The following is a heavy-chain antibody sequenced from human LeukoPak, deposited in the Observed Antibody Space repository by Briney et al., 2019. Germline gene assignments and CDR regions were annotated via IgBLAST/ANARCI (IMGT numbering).Heavy chain of an antibody. V-gene: IGHV1-69*02. Sequence: ASVKVSCKASGGTFSSYTISWVRQAPGQGLEWMGRIIPILGIANYAQKFQGRVTITADKSTSTAYMELSSLRSEDTAVYYCASWGDQNGSNYYYYMDVWGKGTTVTVSS. D-gene: IGHD3-16*01. CDR2: IIPILGIA. J-gene: IGHJ6*03. CDR3: ASWGDQNGSNYYYYMDV. CDR1: GGTFSSYT.